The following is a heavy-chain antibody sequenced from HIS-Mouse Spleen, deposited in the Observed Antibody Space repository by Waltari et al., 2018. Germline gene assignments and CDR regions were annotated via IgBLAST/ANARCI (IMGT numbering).Heavy chain of an antibody. CDR1: GFSLSNARMG. CDR2: IFSKEEK. Sequence: QVTLKESGPVLVKPTETLTLTCTVSGFSLSNARMGVSWIRQPPGKALEWLAHIFSKEEKSYSTSLKSRLTISKDTSKSQVVLTMTNMDPVDTATYYCARIHPYYYDSSGYMDYWGQGTLVTVSS. J-gene: IGHJ4*02. V-gene: IGHV2-26*01. CDR3: ARIHPYYYDSSGYMDY. D-gene: IGHD3-22*01.